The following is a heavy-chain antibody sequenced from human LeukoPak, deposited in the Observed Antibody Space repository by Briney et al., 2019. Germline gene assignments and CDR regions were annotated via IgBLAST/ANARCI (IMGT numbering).Heavy chain of an antibody. CDR1: GXTFSSYG. J-gene: IGHJ4*02. V-gene: IGHV3-33*01. Sequence: GRSLRLSCAASGXTFSSYGMHWVRQAPGKGLEWVAVIWYDGSNKYYADSVKGRFTISRDNSKNTLYLQMNSLRAEDTAVYYCARELSPVVKYYFDDWGQGTLVTVSS. CDR2: IWYDGSNK. D-gene: IGHD3-22*01. CDR3: ARELSPVVKYYFDD.